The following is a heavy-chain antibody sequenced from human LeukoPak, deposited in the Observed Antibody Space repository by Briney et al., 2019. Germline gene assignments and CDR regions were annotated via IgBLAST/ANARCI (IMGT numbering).Heavy chain of an antibody. CDR2: LYYTGTT. CDR3: ASGYYYFTDV. Sequence: PSETLSLTCTVSGGFISRNHWSWLRQPPGKGLEWIGLLYYTGTTNYNSSLKGRATISADTSKKYFSLKLTSVTAADTAVYYCASGYYYFTDVWGKGTTVTVSS. V-gene: IGHV4-59*01. CDR1: GGFISRNH. J-gene: IGHJ6*03. D-gene: IGHD6-13*01.